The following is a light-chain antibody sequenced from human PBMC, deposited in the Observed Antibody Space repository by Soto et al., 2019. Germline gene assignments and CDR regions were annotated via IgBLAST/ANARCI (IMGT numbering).Light chain of an antibody. Sequence: QSALTQPASVSGSPGQSITISCTGTSSDVGAFYYVSWYQHHPGKAPKLIIYDVSDRPSGIPNRFSGSKSGNTAYLNISGLQAEDEADYYCSSYTSSSTSVIFGGGTKVTVL. CDR1: SSDVGAFYY. CDR3: SSYTSSSTSVI. CDR2: DVS. V-gene: IGLV2-14*03. J-gene: IGLJ2*01.